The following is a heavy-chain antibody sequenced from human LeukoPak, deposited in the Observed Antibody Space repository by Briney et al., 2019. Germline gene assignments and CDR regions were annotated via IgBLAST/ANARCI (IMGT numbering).Heavy chain of an antibody. Sequence: GGSLRLSCVVSGINFADYAMHWVRQPPGKGLEWVSLISADGGSTFSADSVKGRFSISRDNSKNSLYLQMNSLRSEDTAMYYCARDLSESYSSSDDAFDIWGQGTMVTVSS. CDR2: ISADGGST. V-gene: IGHV3-43*02. D-gene: IGHD6-13*01. CDR1: GINFADYA. J-gene: IGHJ3*02. CDR3: ARDLSESYSSSDDAFDI.